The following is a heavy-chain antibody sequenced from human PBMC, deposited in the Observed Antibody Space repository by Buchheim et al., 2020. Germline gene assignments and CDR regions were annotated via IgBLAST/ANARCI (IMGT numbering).Heavy chain of an antibody. CDR3: ARRPDNSGYMGN. Sequence: EVQLAQSGAEVKKPGESLKISCKGSGYSFTNYWIAWVRQMPGKGLEWMGIIFPGDSDTRYSPSFQGQVTISSDKPLSTASPQWSSLKASDTAMYYCARRPDNSGYMGNWGQGTL. V-gene: IGHV5-51*01. CDR2: IFPGDSDT. CDR1: GYSFTNYW. J-gene: IGHJ4*02. D-gene: IGHD3-22*01.